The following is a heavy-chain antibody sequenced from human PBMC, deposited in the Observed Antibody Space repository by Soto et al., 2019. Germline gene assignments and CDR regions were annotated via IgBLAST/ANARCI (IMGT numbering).Heavy chain of an antibody. Sequence: ASVKVSCKASGYTFTSYGISWVRQAPGQGLEWMGWISACNGNTKYAQKFQGRVTITRDTSASTAYVELSSLRSEDAAVYYCASVSRGSTAMASPYWGQGTLVTVSS. V-gene: IGHV1-18*01. CDR3: ASVSRGSTAMASPY. CDR2: ISACNGNT. J-gene: IGHJ4*02. CDR1: GYTFTSYG. D-gene: IGHD5-18*01.